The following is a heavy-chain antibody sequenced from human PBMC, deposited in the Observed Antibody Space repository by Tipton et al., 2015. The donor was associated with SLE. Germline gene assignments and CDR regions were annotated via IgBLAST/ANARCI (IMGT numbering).Heavy chain of an antibody. Sequence: TLSLTCIVSGDSISSGPYYWSWIRQSPGKGLEWIGYVFYRGNTRYSPSLNSRVTIAIDTSRRQFTLNLKSVTAADTAVYYCASQTGNRALGVFFDYWGQGTLVTVPS. CDR1: GDSISSGPYY. V-gene: IGHV4-61*01. CDR2: VFYRGNT. J-gene: IGHJ4*01. D-gene: IGHD7-27*01. CDR3: ASQTGNRALGVFFDY.